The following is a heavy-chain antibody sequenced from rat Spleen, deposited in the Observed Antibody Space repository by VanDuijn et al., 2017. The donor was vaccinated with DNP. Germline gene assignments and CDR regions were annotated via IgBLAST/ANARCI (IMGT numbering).Heavy chain of an antibody. J-gene: IGHJ4*01. Sequence: EVQLVESGGGLVQPGRSLKLSCVASGFTFNYYWMTWVRQVPGKGLECLASITSNGGNTYYLDSVKGRFTISRDNAKDTLYLQMNSLRSEDTATYYCAREGDYYDGYGDALDAWGQGTSVTVSS. CDR3: AREGDYYDGYGDALDA. CDR2: ITSNGGNT. CDR1: GFTFNYYW. D-gene: IGHD1-12*03. V-gene: IGHV5-31*01.